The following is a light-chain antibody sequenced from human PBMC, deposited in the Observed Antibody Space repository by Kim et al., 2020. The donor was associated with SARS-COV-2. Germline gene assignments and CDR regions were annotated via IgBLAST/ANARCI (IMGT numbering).Light chain of an antibody. V-gene: IGLV3-19*01. CDR1: SLRSYY. CDR2: GKN. Sequence: SSELTQDPAVSVALGQTVRITCQGDSLRSYYASWYQQKPGQAPVLVIYGKNNRPSGIPDRFSGSSSGNIASLTITGAQAEDEADYYCNSRDSSGNQVFGGGTKLTVL. J-gene: IGLJ3*02. CDR3: NSRDSSGNQV.